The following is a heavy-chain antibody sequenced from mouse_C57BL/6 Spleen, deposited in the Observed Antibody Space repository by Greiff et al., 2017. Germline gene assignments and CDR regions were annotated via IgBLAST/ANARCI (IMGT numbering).Heavy chain of an antibody. CDR2: IDPSDSET. J-gene: IGHJ2*01. V-gene: IGHV1-52*01. D-gene: IGHD1-1*01. CDR3: ARYYGSSGYYFDY. CDR1: GYTFTSYW. Sequence: QVQLQQSGAELVRPGSSVKLSCKASGYTFTSYWMHWVKQRPIQGLEWIGNIDPSDSETHYNQKFKDKATLTVDKSSSTAYMQLSSLTSEDSAVYYCARYYGSSGYYFDYWGQGTTLTVSS.